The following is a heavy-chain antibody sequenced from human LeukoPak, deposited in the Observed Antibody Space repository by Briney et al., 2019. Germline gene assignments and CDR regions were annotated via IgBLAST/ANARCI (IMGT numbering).Heavy chain of an antibody. J-gene: IGHJ4*02. CDR1: GFTFSSYW. Sequence: PGGSLRLSCAASGFTFSSYWMSWVRQAPGKGLEWVANIKQDGSDKNYVDSVKGRFTISKDNAKNLLSLQMNGLRAEDTAVYYCGEGRKGAWFPNYWGQGTLVTVSS. CDR2: IKQDGSDK. D-gene: IGHD3-10*01. CDR3: GEGRKGAWFPNY. V-gene: IGHV3-7*05.